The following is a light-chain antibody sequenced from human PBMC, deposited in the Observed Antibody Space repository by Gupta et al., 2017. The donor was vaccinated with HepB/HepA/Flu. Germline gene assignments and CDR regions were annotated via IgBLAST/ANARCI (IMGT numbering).Light chain of an antibody. V-gene: IGLV2-23*02. CDR2: EVT. CDR1: STDVGNYNL. Sequence: QSALTQPASVSGSPGQSITISCTGTSTDVGNYNLVSWYQQRPGEAPKVIIYEVTERPSGLSTRFSGSKSGTTASLRISGLQPDDEADYYCCSYAGGLHVFGTGTKVSVL. CDR3: CSYAGGLHV. J-gene: IGLJ1*01.